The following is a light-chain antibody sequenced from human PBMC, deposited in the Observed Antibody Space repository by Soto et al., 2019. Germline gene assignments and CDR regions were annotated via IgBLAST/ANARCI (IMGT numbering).Light chain of an antibody. CDR1: QSVDSH. CDR2: DAS. Sequence: EIVLTQSPATLSLSPGERAILSCRASQSVDSHLAWYQRKPGQAPRLLIYDASNRATGVPARFDGTGSGTDFTLTISSLEPQDFAVYYCQQRSNWPPNTFGGGTKVEIK. CDR3: QQRSNWPPNT. J-gene: IGKJ4*01. V-gene: IGKV3-11*01.